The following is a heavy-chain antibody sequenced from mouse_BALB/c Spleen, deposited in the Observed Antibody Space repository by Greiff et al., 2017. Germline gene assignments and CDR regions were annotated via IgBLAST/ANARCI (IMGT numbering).Heavy chain of an antibody. V-gene: IGHV5-9-4*01. D-gene: IGHD1-1*02. J-gene: IGHJ3*01. CDR1: GFTFSSYA. CDR3: AREDYGFAY. Sequence: EVMLVESGGGLVKPGGSLKLSCAASGFTFSSYAMSWVRQSPEKRLEWVAEISSGGSYTYYPDTVTGRFTISRDNAKNTLYLEMSSLRSEDTAMYYCAREDYGFAYWGQGTLVTVSA. CDR2: ISSGGSYT.